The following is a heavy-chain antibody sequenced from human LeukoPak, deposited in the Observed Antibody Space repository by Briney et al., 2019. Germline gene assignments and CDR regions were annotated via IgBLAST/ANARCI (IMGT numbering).Heavy chain of an antibody. J-gene: IGHJ4*02. CDR2: INPNTGGT. D-gene: IGHD6-6*01. CDR3: ASGPSDLGSSSQY. CDR1: GYTFTNYG. Sequence: PGASVKVSRKASGYTFTNYGISWVRQAPGQGLEWMGWINPNTGGTNYGQKFQGRVTMTTDTSISTAYMELISLRSDDTAVYYCASGPSDLGSSSQYWGQGTLVTVSS. V-gene: IGHV1-2*02.